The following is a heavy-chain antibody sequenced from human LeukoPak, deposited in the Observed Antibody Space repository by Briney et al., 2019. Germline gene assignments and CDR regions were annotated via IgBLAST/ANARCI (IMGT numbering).Heavy chain of an antibody. D-gene: IGHD3-22*01. Sequence: ASVKVSCKASGYTFTGYYMHWVRQAPGQGLEWMGWISAYNGNTNYAQKLQGRVTMTTDTSTSTAYMELRSLRSDDTAVYYCARSDSSGPWYFDYWGQGTLVTVSS. V-gene: IGHV1-18*04. CDR1: GYTFTGYY. J-gene: IGHJ4*02. CDR3: ARSDSSGPWYFDY. CDR2: ISAYNGNT.